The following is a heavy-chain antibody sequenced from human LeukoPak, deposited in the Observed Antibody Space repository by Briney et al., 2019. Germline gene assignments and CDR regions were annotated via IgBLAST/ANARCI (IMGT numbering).Heavy chain of an antibody. CDR3: ARDLRNCSGGSCYHWFDP. D-gene: IGHD2-15*01. V-gene: IGHV4-59*01. J-gene: IGHJ5*02. CDR1: GDSISSYY. Sequence: NSSETLSLTCTVPGDSISSYYWSWIRQPPGKGLEWIGYIYYSGSTNYNPSLKSRVTISVDTSKNQFSLKLSSVTAADTAVYYCARDLRNCSGGSCYHWFDPWGQGTLVTVSS. CDR2: IYYSGST.